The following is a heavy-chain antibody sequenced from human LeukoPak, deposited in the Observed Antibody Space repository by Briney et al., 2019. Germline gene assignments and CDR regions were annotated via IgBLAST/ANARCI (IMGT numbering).Heavy chain of an antibody. V-gene: IGHV1-69*05. CDR2: IIPIFGTA. CDR3: ARAGLEWLLYYFDY. J-gene: IGHJ4*02. CDR1: GGTFSSYA. D-gene: IGHD3-3*01. Sequence: ASVRVSCKASGGTFSSYAISWVRQAPGQGLEWMGGIIPIFGTANYAQKFQGRVTITTDESTSTAYMELSSLRSEDKAVYYCARAGLEWLLYYFDYWGQGTLVTVSS.